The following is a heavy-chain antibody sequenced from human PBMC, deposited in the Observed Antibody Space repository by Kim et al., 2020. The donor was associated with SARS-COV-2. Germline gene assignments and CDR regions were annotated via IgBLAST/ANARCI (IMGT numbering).Heavy chain of an antibody. V-gene: IGHV1-69*04. D-gene: IGHD6-13*01. CDR2: IIPILGIA. J-gene: IGHJ5*02. CDR1: GGTFSSYA. Sequence: SVKVSCKASGGTFSSYAISWVRQAPGQGLEWMGRIIPILGIANYAQKFQGRVTITADKSTSTAYMELSSLRSEDTAVYYCARGIQQLVNNWFDPWGQGTLVTVSS. CDR3: ARGIQQLVNNWFDP.